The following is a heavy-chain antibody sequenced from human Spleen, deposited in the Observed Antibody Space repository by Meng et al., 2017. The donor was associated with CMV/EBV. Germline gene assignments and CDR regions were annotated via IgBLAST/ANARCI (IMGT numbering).Heavy chain of an antibody. Sequence: SVKVSCKASGGSFGRYHISGVRQAPGQGLEWMGGIIPILGIANYAQKFQGRVTITADKSTSTAYMELSSLRTEDTAVYYSGRAVYSSGWYDGWGQGTLVTVSS. CDR2: IIPILGIA. V-gene: IGHV1-69*10. CDR3: GRAVYSSGWYDG. D-gene: IGHD6-19*01. J-gene: IGHJ4*02. CDR1: GGSFGRYH.